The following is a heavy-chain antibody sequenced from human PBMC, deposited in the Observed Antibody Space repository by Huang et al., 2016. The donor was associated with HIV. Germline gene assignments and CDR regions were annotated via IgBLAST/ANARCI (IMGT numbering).Heavy chain of an antibody. D-gene: IGHD1-1*01. CDR2: INTENGNT. J-gene: IGHJ4*02. CDR3: ARGVRHQLVFNY. V-gene: IGHV1-8*03. CDR1: GYTFTNFD. Sequence: QVQLVQSGTEVKKPGASVRVSCKATGYTFTNFDINCVRQASGQGREWMGWINTENGNTGYSQKFQGRVTITRDTFISTSYLELASLTSEDTAIYYCARGVRHQLVFNYWGQGTVITVSS.